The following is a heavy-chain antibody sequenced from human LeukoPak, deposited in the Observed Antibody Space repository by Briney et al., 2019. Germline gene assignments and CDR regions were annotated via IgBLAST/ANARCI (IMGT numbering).Heavy chain of an antibody. CDR2: IGSTGDT. J-gene: IGHJ6*02. V-gene: IGHV3-13*01. Sequence: GGSLRLSCVASGFNFSKTDMHWVRQVTGKSLEWVSGIGSTGDTNYPGSVKGRFTISREIGKNSLYLQINGLRAEDTAVYYCASRTSWYYGLDVWGQGITVTVSS. CDR1: GFNFSKTD. CDR3: ASRTSWYYGLDV. D-gene: IGHD1-1*01.